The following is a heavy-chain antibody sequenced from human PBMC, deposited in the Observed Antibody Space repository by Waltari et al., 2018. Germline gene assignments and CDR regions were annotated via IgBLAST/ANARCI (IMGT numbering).Heavy chain of an antibody. CDR3: ARTKRGATSTHYDFWSGYYAPRYYYYGMDV. V-gene: IGHV1-2*02. D-gene: IGHD3-3*01. Sequence: QVQLVQSGAEVKKPGASVKVSCKASGYTFTGYYMHWVRQAPGQGLEWMGWINPNSGGTNYAQKFQGRVTMTRDTSISTAYMELSRLRSDDTAVYYCARTKRGATSTHYDFWSGYYAPRYYYYGMDVWGQGTTVTVSS. CDR1: GYTFTGYY. CDR2: INPNSGGT. J-gene: IGHJ6*02.